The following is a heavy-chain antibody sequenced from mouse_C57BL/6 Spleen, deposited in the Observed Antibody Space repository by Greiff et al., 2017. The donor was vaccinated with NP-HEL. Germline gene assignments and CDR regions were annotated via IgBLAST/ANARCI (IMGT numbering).Heavy chain of an antibody. CDR2: IHPNSGST. D-gene: IGHD1-1*01. CDR3: ARFGGSRDYFDY. J-gene: IGHJ2*01. V-gene: IGHV1-64*01. Sequence: LQQPGAELVKPGASVKLSCKASGYTFTSYWMHWVKQRPGQGLEWIGMIHPNSGSTNYNEKFKSKATLTVDKSSSTAYMQLSSLTSEDSAVYYCARFGGSRDYFDYWGQGTTLTVSS. CDR1: GYTFTSYW.